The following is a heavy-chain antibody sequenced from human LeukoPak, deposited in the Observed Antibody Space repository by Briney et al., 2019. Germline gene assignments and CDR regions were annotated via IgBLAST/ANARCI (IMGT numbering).Heavy chain of an antibody. Sequence: GGSLRLSCTVSGFTVSSNSMSWVRQAPGKGLEWVSFIYSGSTHYSDSVKGRFTISRDNSKNTLYLQMNSLRAEDTAVYYCAXXGSYLSAFDIWGQGTMVTVSS. J-gene: IGHJ3*02. CDR1: GFTVSSNS. V-gene: IGHV3-53*01. CDR3: AXXGSYLSAFDI. D-gene: IGHD3-10*01. CDR2: IYSGST.